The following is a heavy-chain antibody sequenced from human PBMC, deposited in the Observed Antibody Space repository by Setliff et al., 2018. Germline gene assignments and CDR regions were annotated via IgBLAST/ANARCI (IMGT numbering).Heavy chain of an antibody. Sequence: PSETLSLTCAVSGYSISNGFYWGWIRQSPVKGLEWIGSLFDGGSAYYSPSLKSRASISLDASKNQFALKLTSATAADTAVYYCARDQWVRSPPLYFSYSMDVWGQGTTVTVSS. D-gene: IGHD5-12*01. CDR1: GYSISNGFY. CDR2: LFDGGSA. V-gene: IGHV4-38-2*02. J-gene: IGHJ6*02. CDR3: ARDQWVRSPPLYFSYSMDV.